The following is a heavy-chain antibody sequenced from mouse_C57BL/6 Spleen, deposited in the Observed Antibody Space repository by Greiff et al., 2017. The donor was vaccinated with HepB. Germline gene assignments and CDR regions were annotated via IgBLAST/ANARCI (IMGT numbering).Heavy chain of an antibody. Sequence: QVQLKQSGAELVKPGASVKLSCKASGYTFTEYTIHWVKQRSGQGLEWIGWFYPGSGSIKYNEKFKDKATLTADKSSSTVYMELSRLTSEDSAVYFCARHEALSHDYDRYFDYWGQGTTLTVSS. CDR3: ARHEALSHDYDRYFDY. D-gene: IGHD2-4*01. J-gene: IGHJ2*01. CDR2: FYPGSGSI. V-gene: IGHV1-62-2*01. CDR1: GYTFTEYT.